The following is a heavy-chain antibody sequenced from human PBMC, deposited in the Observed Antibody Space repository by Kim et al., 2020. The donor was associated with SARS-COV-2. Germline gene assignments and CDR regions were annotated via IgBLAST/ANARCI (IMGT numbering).Heavy chain of an antibody. J-gene: IGHJ4*02. CDR2: SGDKINSYTT. V-gene: IGHV3-72*01. D-gene: IGHD2-21*01. CDR1: GFTFSDYY. CDR3: FVPAPAGY. Sequence: GGSLRLSCAASGFTFSDYYIDWVRQAPGKGLEWVGRSGDKINSYTTQYAAAVRGRFSISRDHSKNSVYLQMNSLKTEDTAVYYCFVPAPAGYWGQGTLVTVSS.